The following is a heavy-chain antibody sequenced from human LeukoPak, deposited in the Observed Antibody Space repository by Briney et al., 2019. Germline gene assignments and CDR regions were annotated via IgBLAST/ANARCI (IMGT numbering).Heavy chain of an antibody. V-gene: IGHV5-51*01. CDR2: IYPGDSDT. D-gene: IGHD3-22*01. Sequence: GESLKISCKGSGYSFTSYWIGWVRQMPGKGLEWMGIIYPGDSDTRYSPSFQGQVTISADKSISTAYLQWSSLKASDTAMYYCARLKGNYYDSSGYKDAFDIWGQGTMVTVSS. CDR3: ARLKGNYYDSSGYKDAFDI. J-gene: IGHJ3*02. CDR1: GYSFTSYW.